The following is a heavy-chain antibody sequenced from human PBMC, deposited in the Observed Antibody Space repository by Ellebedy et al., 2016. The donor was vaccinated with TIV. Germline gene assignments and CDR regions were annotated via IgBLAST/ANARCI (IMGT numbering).Heavy chain of an antibody. V-gene: IGHV1-8*02. D-gene: IGHD4-17*01. CDR3: VRRAVTRSYYFYNGLDV. Sequence: ASVKVSXXASGYTFTTYDINWVRQVTGQGLEWMGWINPNTGTTGYAQEFQGRVTMTRDTSIGTAYMEMASRRFEDTAIYYCVRRAVTRSYYFYNGLDVWGQGTTVTVS. J-gene: IGHJ6*02. CDR2: INPNTGTT. CDR1: GYTFTTYD.